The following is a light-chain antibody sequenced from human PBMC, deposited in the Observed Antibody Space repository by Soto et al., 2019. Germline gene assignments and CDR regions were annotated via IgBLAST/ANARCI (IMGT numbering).Light chain of an antibody. CDR1: QGISSY. Sequence: ALRMTQSPSSFSASTGDRVTITCRASQGISSYLAWYQQKPGKAPKLLIYAASTLQSGVPSRFSGSGSGTDFTLTISCLQSEDFATYYCQQYYSYPPTFGGGTKVDIK. J-gene: IGKJ4*01. CDR2: AAS. CDR3: QQYYSYPPT. V-gene: IGKV1-8*01.